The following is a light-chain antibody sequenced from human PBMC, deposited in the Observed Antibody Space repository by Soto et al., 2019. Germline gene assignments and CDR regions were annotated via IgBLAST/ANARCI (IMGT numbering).Light chain of an antibody. Sequence: DFVMTQSPDSLAVSLGERATINCKSSRSVLYSSNNKNYLAWYQQKPGQPPKLLISWASTRESGVPDRFSGSESGTDFTLAISSLQPEDVAAYYCEKHFSIPYTFGQGTKLEIK. CDR3: EKHFSIPYT. J-gene: IGKJ2*01. CDR1: RSVLYSSNNKNY. V-gene: IGKV4-1*01. CDR2: WAS.